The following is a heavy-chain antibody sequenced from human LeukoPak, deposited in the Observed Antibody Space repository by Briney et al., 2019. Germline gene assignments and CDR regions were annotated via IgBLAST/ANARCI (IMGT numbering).Heavy chain of an antibody. CDR2: IYENGRT. V-gene: IGHV4-59*01. CDR1: GGSIGNFF. J-gene: IGHJ4*02. CDR3: ARDWELGH. D-gene: IGHD1-26*01. Sequence: SETLSLTCTVSGGSIGNFFWSWIRQSPGEGLEWIGIIYENGRTSYNPSLKSRVTISVDMSKNQFSLRLTSMTAADTAVYYCARDWELGHWGRGILVTVTS.